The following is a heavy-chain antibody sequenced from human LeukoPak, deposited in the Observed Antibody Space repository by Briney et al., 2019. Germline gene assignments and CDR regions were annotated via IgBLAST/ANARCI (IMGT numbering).Heavy chain of an antibody. CDR1: GFTFSNYG. Sequence: GRSLRLSCAASGFTFSNYGMHWVRQAPGKGLEWVAVISYDGSNKYYADSVKGRFTISRDNSKNTLYLQMNSLRAEDTAVYYCAKDSEVWFGAYYFDYWGQGTLVTVSS. D-gene: IGHD3-10*01. V-gene: IGHV3-30*18. J-gene: IGHJ4*02. CDR2: ISYDGSNK. CDR3: AKDSEVWFGAYYFDY.